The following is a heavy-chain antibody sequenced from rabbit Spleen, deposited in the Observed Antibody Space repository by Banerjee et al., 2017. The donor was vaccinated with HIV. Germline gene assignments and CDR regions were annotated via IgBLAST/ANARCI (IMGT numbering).Heavy chain of an antibody. J-gene: IGHJ4*01. D-gene: IGHD6-1*01. CDR2: INAGSNGST. CDR1: GFSFSSSYY. CDR3: ARVSTGYAVYGYTIGNFDL. Sequence: QSLEESGGDLVKPGASLTLTCTASGFSFSSSYYMCWVRQAPGKGLEWIACINAGSNGSTYYASWAKGRFTISKTSSTTVTLQMTSLTAADTATYFCARVSTGYAVYGYTIGNFDLWGQGTLVTVS. V-gene: IGHV1S40*01.